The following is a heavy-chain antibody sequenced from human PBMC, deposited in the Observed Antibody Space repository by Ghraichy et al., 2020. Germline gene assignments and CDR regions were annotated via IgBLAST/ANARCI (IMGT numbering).Heavy chain of an antibody. CDR3: VSQSGTY. CDR1: GFTFSSDR. Sequence: GGSLRLSCAASGFTFSSDRVYWVRQAPGKGLEWVSRIYGDGGSTNYADSVRGRFTISRDYAKNPVYLQMESLRTEDTAVYYCVSQSGTYWGQGTLVTVSS. V-gene: IGHV3-74*01. CDR2: IYGDGGST. D-gene: IGHD6-25*01. J-gene: IGHJ4*02.